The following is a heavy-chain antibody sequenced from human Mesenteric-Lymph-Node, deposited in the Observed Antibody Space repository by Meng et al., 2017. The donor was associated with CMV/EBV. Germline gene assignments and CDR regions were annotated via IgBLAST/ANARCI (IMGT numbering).Heavy chain of an antibody. D-gene: IGHD3-10*01. CDR1: VYTFTGYY. J-gene: IGHJ3*02. V-gene: IGHV1-2*02. CDR3: ARDWGNTYYYGSGDAFDI. CDR2: INPNSGGT. Sequence: SVTVSCKASVYTFTGYYMHWVRQAPGQGLEWMGWINPNSGGTNYAQKFQGRVTMTRDTSISTAYMELSRLRSEDTAVYYCARDWGNTYYYGSGDAFDIWGQGTMVTVSS.